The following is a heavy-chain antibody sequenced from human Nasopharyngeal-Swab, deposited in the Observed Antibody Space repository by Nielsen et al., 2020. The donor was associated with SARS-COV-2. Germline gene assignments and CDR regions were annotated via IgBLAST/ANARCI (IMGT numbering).Heavy chain of an antibody. Sequence: ASVKVSCKAAGYTFADYYIQWVRQAPGQGLEWMGRINPSSGDTIYAQKFQGRVTMTRDTSISTAYMELSRLRSDDTAVYYCARDLTSYYYDNSDYYRDFWGQGTLVTVSS. J-gene: IGHJ4*02. D-gene: IGHD3-22*01. V-gene: IGHV1-2*06. CDR1: GYTFADYY. CDR2: INPSSGDT. CDR3: ARDLTSYYYDNSDYYRDF.